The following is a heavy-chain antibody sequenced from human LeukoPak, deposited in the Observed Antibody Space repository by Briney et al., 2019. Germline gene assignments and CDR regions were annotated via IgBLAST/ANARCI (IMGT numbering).Heavy chain of an antibody. D-gene: IGHD3-10*01. CDR2: ISAYNGNT. V-gene: IGHV1-18*01. CDR1: GYTFTSYG. J-gene: IGHJ6*02. Sequence: GASVKVSCKASGYTFTSYGISWVRQAPGQGLEWMGWISAYNGNTNYARKLQGRVTMTTDTSTSTAYMELRSLRSDDTAVYYCARKTYYYGSGSDSPYYYYYGMDVWGQGTTVTVSS. CDR3: ARKTYYYGSGSDSPYYYYYGMDV.